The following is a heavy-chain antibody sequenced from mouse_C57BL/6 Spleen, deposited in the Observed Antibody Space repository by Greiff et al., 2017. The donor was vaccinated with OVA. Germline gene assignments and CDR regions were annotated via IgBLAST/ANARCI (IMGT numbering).Heavy chain of an antibody. V-gene: IGHV1-7*01. J-gene: IGHJ2*01. D-gene: IGHD5-1*01. Sequence: QVQLKESGAELVKPGASVKLSCKASGYTFTSYWMHWVKQRPGQGLEWIGYINPSSGYTKYNQKFKDKATLTVDKSYSTAYMQLSSLTYEDSAVYYCARTYRSYFDYWGQGTTLTVSS. CDR1: GYTFTSYW. CDR3: ARTYRSYFDY. CDR2: INPSSGYT.